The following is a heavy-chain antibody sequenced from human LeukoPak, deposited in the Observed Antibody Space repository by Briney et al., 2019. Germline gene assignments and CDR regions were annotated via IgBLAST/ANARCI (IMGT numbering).Heavy chain of an antibody. V-gene: IGHV3-64*01. CDR3: ARDSTVRLGELSYLLDY. J-gene: IGHJ4*02. D-gene: IGHD3-16*02. CDR1: GFTFSSYA. Sequence: GSLRLSCAASGFTFSSYAMHWVRQAPGKGLEYVSAISSNGGSTYYASSVKGRFTISRDNSKNTLYLQMGSLRAEDMAVYYCARDSTVRLGELSYLLDYWGQGTLVTVSS. CDR2: ISSNGGST.